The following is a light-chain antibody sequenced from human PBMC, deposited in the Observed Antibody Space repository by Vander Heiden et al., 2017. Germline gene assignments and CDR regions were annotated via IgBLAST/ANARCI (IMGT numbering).Light chain of an antibody. V-gene: IGKV4-1*01. Sequence: IVMTQSPDSVAVHLGEGATVNSTSSQTVLYSSNNKNYLAWYQQKPGQPPKLLIYWASTRESGVPDRFSGSGSGTDFTLTISSLQAEDVAVYYCQQYYSTPLTFGGGTKVEIK. J-gene: IGKJ4*01. CDR2: WAS. CDR1: QTVLYSSNNKNY. CDR3: QQYYSTPLT.